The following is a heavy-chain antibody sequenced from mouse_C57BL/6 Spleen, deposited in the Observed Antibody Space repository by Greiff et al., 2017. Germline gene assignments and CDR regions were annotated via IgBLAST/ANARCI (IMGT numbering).Heavy chain of an antibody. CDR3: TSLFYDYDEDWFAY. Sequence: EVQLVESGEGLVKPGGSLKLSCAASGFTFSSYAMSWVRQTPEKRLEWVAYISSGGDYIYYADTVKGRFTISRDNARNTLYLQMSSLKSEDTAMYYCTSLFYDYDEDWFAYWGQGTLVTVSA. CDR2: ISSGGDYI. J-gene: IGHJ3*01. V-gene: IGHV5-9-1*02. CDR1: GFTFSSYA. D-gene: IGHD2-4*01.